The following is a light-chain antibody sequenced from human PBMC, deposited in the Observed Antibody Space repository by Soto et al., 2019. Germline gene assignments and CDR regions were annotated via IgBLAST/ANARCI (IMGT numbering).Light chain of an antibody. CDR3: QQYNNWPLFT. CDR2: GAS. Sequence: EKVMTQSPAILSVSPGEGATLSCRASQSVSSNLAWYQQQPGQAPRLLIHGASTRATGIPARFSGSGSGTEFTLTISSLQSEDFAVYYCQQYNNWPLFTFGPGTKVDIK. CDR1: QSVSSN. V-gene: IGKV3-15*01. J-gene: IGKJ3*01.